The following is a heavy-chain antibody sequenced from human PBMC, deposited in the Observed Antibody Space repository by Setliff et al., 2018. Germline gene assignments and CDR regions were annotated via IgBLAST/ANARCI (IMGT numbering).Heavy chain of an antibody. J-gene: IGHJ4*02. CDR2: ISSNSYYI. CDR1: GFTFSSSS. V-gene: IGHV3-21*01. Sequence: GESLTISCAASGFTFSSSSMTWVRQAPGKGLEWVSSISSNSYYIYYADSVKGRFTISRDNAKNSLSLQLNNLRAEDTAVYYCVRDGGILTGTTGDYWGQGILVTVSS. CDR3: VRDGGILTGTTGDY. D-gene: IGHD1-7*01.